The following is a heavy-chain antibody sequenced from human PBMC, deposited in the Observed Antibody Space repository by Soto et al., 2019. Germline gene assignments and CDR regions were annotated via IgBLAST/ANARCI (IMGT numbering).Heavy chain of an antibody. CDR2: ISAYNGNT. V-gene: IGHV1-18*04. J-gene: IGHJ5*02. CDR1: GYTFTSYC. D-gene: IGHD3-3*01. CDR3: ARDNVGDTILAGYNWFDP. Sequence: QVQLVQSGAEVKKPGASVKVSCKASGYTFTSYCISWVRQAPGQGLEWMGWISAYNGNTNYAQKLQGRVTMTTDTSTSTAYMELRCLRSDDTAMYSCARDNVGDTILAGYNWFDPCGQGTLVTVAS.